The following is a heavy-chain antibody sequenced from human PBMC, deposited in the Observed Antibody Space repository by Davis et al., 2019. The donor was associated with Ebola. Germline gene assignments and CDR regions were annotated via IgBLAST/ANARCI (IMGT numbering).Heavy chain of an antibody. J-gene: IGHJ4*02. CDR1: GFTFSSYA. CDR2: ISGGGEST. CDR3: ARAKSCIHATCNGLDY. Sequence: PGGSLRLSCVASGFTFSSYAMTWVCQAPGKALEWISTISGGGESTASRDSVKGRFTISRDNSQNTLYLQMSSLNAEDTAIYYCARAKSCIHATCNGLDYWGQGTLVTVSS. D-gene: IGHD2/OR15-2a*01. V-gene: IGHV3-23*01.